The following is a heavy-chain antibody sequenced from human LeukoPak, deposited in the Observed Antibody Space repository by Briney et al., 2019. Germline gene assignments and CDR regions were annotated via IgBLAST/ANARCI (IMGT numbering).Heavy chain of an antibody. CDR2: ISYDGSNK. CDR3: ARDSSGYDLIGGFDY. CDR1: GFTFSSYA. V-gene: IGHV3-30*04. J-gene: IGHJ4*02. D-gene: IGHD5-12*01. Sequence: GGSLRLSCAASGFTFSSYAMHWVRQAPGKGLEGVAVISYDGSNKYYADSVKGRFTISRDNSKNTLYLQMNSLRAEDTAVYYCARDSSGYDLIGGFDYWGQGTLVTVSS.